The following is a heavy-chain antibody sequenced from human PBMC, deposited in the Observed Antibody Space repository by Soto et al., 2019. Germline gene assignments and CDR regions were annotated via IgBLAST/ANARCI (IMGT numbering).Heavy chain of an antibody. J-gene: IGHJ4*02. Sequence: GGSLRLSCAASGFTFSNYAIHWVRQAPGKGLEWVTIISKDGNSKHYADSVKGRFTISRDNSKNTLFLQMNSLRAEDTAVYYCARDPQGSCCYIDYWGQGTPVTVSS. CDR1: GFTFSNYA. D-gene: IGHD3-10*01. V-gene: IGHV3-30-3*01. CDR2: ISKDGNSK. CDR3: ARDPQGSCCYIDY.